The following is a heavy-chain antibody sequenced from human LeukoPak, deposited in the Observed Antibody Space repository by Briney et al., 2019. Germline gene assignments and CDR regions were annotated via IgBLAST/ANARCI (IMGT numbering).Heavy chain of an antibody. V-gene: IGHV3-9*01. D-gene: IGHD6-13*01. CDR1: GFTFDDYA. CDR3: AKDRVAAAGNPAYFQH. J-gene: IGHJ1*01. Sequence: GGSLRLSCAASGFTFDDYAMHRVRQAPGKGLEWVSGISWNSGSIGYADSVKGRFTISRDNAKNSLYLQMNSLRAEGTALYYCAKDRVAAAGNPAYFQHWGQGTLVTVSS. CDR2: ISWNSGSI.